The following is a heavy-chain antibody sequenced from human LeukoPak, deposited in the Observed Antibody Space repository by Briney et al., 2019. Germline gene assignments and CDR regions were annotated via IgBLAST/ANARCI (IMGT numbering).Heavy chain of an antibody. CDR2: ISYHGRKK. Sequence: GGSLRLSCAASGFTFGTYAMHWVRQAPGKGLEWVAMISYHGRKKLYADSVKGRFSISRDNAENTLFLQMNSLRHDDTAVYYCARVASLSVTHYYYYGVDVWGPGTPVSVSS. D-gene: IGHD4-17*01. CDR3: ARVASLSVTHYYYYGVDV. V-gene: IGHV3-30*04. CDR1: GFTFGTYA. J-gene: IGHJ6*02.